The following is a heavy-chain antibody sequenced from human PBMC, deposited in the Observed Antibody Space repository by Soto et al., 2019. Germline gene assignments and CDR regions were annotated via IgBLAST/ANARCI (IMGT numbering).Heavy chain of an antibody. CDR2: IIPLFGIA. D-gene: IGHD2-2*01. J-gene: IGHJ6*02. Sequence: QVQLVQSGAEVKKPGSSVKVSCKASGGTFSRYSITWVRQAPGHGLEWIGRIIPLFGIATYAQKFQGRVTIPADETTSTAYMELSSLRSDDRPVYYCAREDRDRETGLVPAAIDGMDVWGQGTTVTVSS. CDR1: GGTFSRYS. V-gene: IGHV1-69*08. CDR3: AREDRDRETGLVPAAIDGMDV.